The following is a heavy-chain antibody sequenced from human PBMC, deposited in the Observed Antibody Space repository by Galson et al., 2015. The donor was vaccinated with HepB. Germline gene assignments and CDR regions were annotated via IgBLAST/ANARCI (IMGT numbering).Heavy chain of an antibody. CDR3: ARRYYDSSGLYYFDY. V-gene: IGHV3-74*01. CDR1: GFTFSSYW. D-gene: IGHD3-22*01. J-gene: IGHJ4*02. Sequence: SLRLSCAASGFTFSSYWMHWVRQAPGKGLVWVSRINSDGSSTSYADSVKGRFTISRDNAKNTLYLQMNSLRAEDTAVYYCARRYYDSSGLYYFDYWGQGTLVTVSS. CDR2: INSDGSST.